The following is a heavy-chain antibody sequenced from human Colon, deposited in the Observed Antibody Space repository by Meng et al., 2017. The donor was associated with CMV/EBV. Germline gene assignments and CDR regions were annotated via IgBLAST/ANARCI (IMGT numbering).Heavy chain of an antibody. V-gene: IGHV3-72*01. CDR1: GCIFSEQY. CDR2: RGNEANSDTT. CDR3: TRGYSGIDIYAFDV. D-gene: IGHD1-26*01. Sequence: GGSLRLSCVGSGCIFSEQYIDWVRQAPGKGLEWVGRRGNEANSDTTEYAASVIGRFTISRDNSKSSMYLHMNSLKTEDTAVYYCTRGYSGIDIYAFDVWGQGTMVTVSS. J-gene: IGHJ3*01.